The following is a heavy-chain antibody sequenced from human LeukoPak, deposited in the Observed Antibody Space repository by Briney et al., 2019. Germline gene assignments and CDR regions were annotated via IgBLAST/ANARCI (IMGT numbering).Heavy chain of an antibody. D-gene: IGHD3-3*01. CDR1: GGSFSGYY. Sequence: SETLSLTCAVYGGSFSGYYWSWIRQPPGKGLEWIGEINHSGSTNYNPSLTSRVTISVDTSKNQFSLKLSSVTAADTAVYYCAREGYDFWSGYYPDAFDIWGQGTMVTVSS. V-gene: IGHV4-34*01. CDR2: INHSGST. CDR3: AREGYDFWSGYYPDAFDI. J-gene: IGHJ3*02.